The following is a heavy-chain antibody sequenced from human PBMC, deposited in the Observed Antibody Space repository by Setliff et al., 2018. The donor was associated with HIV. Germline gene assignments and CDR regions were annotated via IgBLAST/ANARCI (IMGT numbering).Heavy chain of an antibody. CDR1: GGSISSGGYY. D-gene: IGHD7-27*01. CDR3: ARGWGHDGFDF. V-gene: IGHV4-31*03. CDR2: ISYSGNT. J-gene: IGHJ3*01. Sequence: PSETLSLTCTVSGGSISSGGYYWTWVRQHPGEGLEWIGYISYSGNTYYNPSLKSRVTISIDSSKNRFSLKLSSVTAADTAVYYCARGWGHDGFDFWGQGTMVTVSS.